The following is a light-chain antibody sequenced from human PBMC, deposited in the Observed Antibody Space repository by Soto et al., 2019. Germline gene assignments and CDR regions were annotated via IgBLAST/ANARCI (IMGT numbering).Light chain of an antibody. CDR1: SSDVGGYNY. CDR2: DVS. Sequence: QSALTQPASVSGSPGPSVTISCTGTSSDVGGYNYVSWYQQHPGKAPKLMIYDVSNRPSGVSNRFSGSKSGNTASLTISGLQAEVEADYYCSSYTSSSTRVLGGGTKVTV. V-gene: IGLV2-14*01. CDR3: SSYTSSSTRV. J-gene: IGLJ2*01.